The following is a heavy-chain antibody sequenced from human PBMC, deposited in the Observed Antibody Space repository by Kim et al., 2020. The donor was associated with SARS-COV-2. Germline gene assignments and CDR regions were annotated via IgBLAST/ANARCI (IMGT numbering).Heavy chain of an antibody. CDR2: IKQDGSEK. Sequence: GGSLRLSCAASGFTFSSYWMSWVRQAPGKGLEWVANIKQDGSEKYYVDSVKGRFTISRDNAKNSLYLQMNSLRAEDTAVYYCARDQSHYYITPGAFDIWGQGTMVTVSS. V-gene: IGHV3-7*01. CDR1: GFTFSSYW. D-gene: IGHD3-10*01. CDR3: ARDQSHYYITPGAFDI. J-gene: IGHJ3*02.